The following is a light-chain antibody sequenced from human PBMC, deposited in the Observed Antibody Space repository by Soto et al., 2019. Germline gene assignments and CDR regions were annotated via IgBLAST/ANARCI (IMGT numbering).Light chain of an antibody. V-gene: IGLV4-69*01. CDR2: LNNDGSH. J-gene: IGLJ2*01. CDR1: SGHSSYA. Sequence: QPVLTQSPSASASLGASVTLTCTLSSGHSSYAIAWHQQQPEKGPRYLMKLNNDGSHTNGDGIPHRFSGSSSGAERYLTISSLQSEDEAHSYGQTWGNCTLVFGGGTKLTVL. CDR3: QTWGNCTLV.